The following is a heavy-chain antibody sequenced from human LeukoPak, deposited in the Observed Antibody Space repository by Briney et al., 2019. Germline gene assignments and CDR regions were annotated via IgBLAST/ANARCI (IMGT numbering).Heavy chain of an antibody. CDR3: ARDQYSSSWYNWFDP. J-gene: IGHJ5*02. CDR2: IKQDGSEK. D-gene: IGHD6-13*01. V-gene: IGHV3-7*01. CDR1: GFTFSSYW. Sequence: GGSLRLSCAASGFTFSSYWMSWVRQAPGKGLEWVANIKQDGSEKYYVDSVKGRFTISRDNAKNSLYLQMNGLRAEDTAVYYCARDQYSSSWYNWFDPWGQGTLVTVSS.